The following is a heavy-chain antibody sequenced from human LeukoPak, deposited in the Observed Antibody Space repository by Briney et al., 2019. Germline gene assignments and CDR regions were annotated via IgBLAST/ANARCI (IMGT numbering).Heavy chain of an antibody. V-gene: IGHV3-33*01. J-gene: IGHJ4*02. CDR3: ARDNQQLWLDY. Sequence: GGSLRLSCAASGFTFSSYGMHWVRQAPGKGLEWVAVIWYDGSNKYYADSVKGRFTISRDNSKNTLYLQMNSLRAEGTAVYYCARDNQQLWLDYWGQGTLVTVSS. CDR1: GFTFSSYG. CDR2: IWYDGSNK. D-gene: IGHD5-18*01.